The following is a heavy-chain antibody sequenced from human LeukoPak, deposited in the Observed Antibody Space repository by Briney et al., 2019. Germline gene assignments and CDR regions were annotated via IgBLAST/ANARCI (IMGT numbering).Heavy chain of an antibody. CDR2: ISYDGSNK. CDR3: ARAGGTNMVTSVHFQH. D-gene: IGHD5-18*01. J-gene: IGHJ1*01. V-gene: IGHV3-30*04. CDR1: GFTFSSYA. Sequence: GGSLRLSCTASGFTFSSYAMHWVRQAPGKGLEWVAFISYDGSNKYYADSVKGRFTISRDNSKNTLFVQMNSLRAEDTAVYYCARAGGTNMVTSVHFQHWGQGTLVVVSS.